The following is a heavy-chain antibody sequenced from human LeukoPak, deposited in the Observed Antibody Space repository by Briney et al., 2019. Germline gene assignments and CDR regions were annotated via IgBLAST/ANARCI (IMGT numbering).Heavy chain of an antibody. Sequence: GGSLRLSCAASGFTFSSYAMHWVRQAPGKGLEWVAVISYDGSNKYYADSVKGRFTISRDNAKNSLYLQMNSLRAEDTAVYYCARLPDYDSSGSVDYWGQGTLVTVSS. V-gene: IGHV3-30-3*01. CDR1: GFTFSSYA. CDR2: ISYDGSNK. CDR3: ARLPDYDSSGSVDY. D-gene: IGHD3-22*01. J-gene: IGHJ4*02.